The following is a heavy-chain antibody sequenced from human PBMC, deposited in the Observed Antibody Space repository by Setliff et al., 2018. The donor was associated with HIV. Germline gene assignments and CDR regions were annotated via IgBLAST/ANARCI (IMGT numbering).Heavy chain of an antibody. CDR2: IVPVFRTV. Sequence: SVKVSCKASGGSFYSYAFTWVRQAPGQGLEWVGGIVPVFRTVNYSEKLQGRVTITADESTSTSYMELNSLTSDDTTVYYCATGPKKGVDILPPDSWGQGTLVTVSS. D-gene: IGHD3-3*01. CDR1: GGSFYSYA. J-gene: IGHJ4*02. V-gene: IGHV1-69*13. CDR3: ATGPKKGVDILPPDS.